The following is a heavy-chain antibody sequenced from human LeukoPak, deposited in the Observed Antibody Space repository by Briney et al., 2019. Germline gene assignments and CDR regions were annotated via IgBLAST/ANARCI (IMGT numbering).Heavy chain of an antibody. CDR2: IYYSGST. Sequence: SETLSLTCTVSGGSISSSSYYWGWIRQPPGKGLEWIGSIYYSGSTSYNPSLKSRVTISVDTSKNQFSLRLSSVTAADTAFYYCARHGPFYGTAFYFDYWGQGTLVTVSS. D-gene: IGHD4-17*01. CDR1: GGSISSSSYY. CDR3: ARHGPFYGTAFYFDY. J-gene: IGHJ4*02. V-gene: IGHV4-39*01.